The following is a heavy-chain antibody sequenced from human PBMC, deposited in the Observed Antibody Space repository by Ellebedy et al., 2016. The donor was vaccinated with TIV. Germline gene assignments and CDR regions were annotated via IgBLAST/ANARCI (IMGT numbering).Heavy chain of an antibody. CDR2: IGTAGDT. V-gene: IGHV3-13*01. CDR3: ARDTRFIDQQHNWFDP. D-gene: IGHD6-13*01. CDR1: GFTFSSYD. Sequence: GGSLRLSCAASGFTFSSYDMHWVRQATGKGLEWVSAIGTAGDTYYPGSVKGRFTISRENAKNSLYLQMNSLRAEDTAVYYCARDTRFIDQQHNWFDPWGQGTLVTVSS. J-gene: IGHJ5*02.